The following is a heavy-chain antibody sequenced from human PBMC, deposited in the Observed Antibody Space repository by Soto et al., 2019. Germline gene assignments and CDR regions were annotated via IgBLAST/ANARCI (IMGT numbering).Heavy chain of an antibody. CDR3: ARSNSGYYNWFDL. D-gene: IGHD3-3*01. V-gene: IGHV4-39*01. J-gene: IGHJ5*02. CDR2: IYYSGST. Sequence: SETISLSCTVSGGSIGSISYYWGWIRQPPGKGLEWIGNIYYSGSTYYNPSLKSRVAISVDTSKNQFSLKLSSVTAADTALYYCARSNSGYYNWFDLWGEGTLVTGSS. CDR1: GGSIGSISYY.